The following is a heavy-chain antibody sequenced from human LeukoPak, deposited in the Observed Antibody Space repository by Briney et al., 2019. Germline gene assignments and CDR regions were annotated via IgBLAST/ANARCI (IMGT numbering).Heavy chain of an antibody. CDR2: IYSGGST. Sequence: GGSLRLSCAASGFTVSSNYMSWVRQAPGKGLEWVSVIYSGGSTYYADSVKGRFTISRDNSKNTLYLQMNSLRAEDTAAYYCARDRFSGSYYNDYWGQGTLVTVSS. V-gene: IGHV3-53*05. CDR1: GFTVSSNY. J-gene: IGHJ4*02. D-gene: IGHD1-26*01. CDR3: ARDRFSGSYYNDY.